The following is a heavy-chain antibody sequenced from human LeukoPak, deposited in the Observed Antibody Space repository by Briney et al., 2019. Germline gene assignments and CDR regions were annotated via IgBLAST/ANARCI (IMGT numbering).Heavy chain of an antibody. CDR3: ARLTRRSGNYFDY. D-gene: IGHD1-1*01. Sequence: SETPSLTCAVSGDSVSSSNYYWSWIRQPPGKGLEWIGYIYYGGNTNYNPSLQSRVTISVDTSKSRFSLKLSSVTAADTAVYYCARLTRRSGNYFDYWGQGTLVTVSS. J-gene: IGHJ4*02. V-gene: IGHV4-61*01. CDR1: GDSVSSSNYY. CDR2: IYYGGNT.